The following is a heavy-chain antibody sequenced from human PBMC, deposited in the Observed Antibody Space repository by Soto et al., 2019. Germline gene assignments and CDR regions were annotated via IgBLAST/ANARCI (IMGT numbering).Heavy chain of an antibody. J-gene: IGHJ5*02. CDR3: ASVVRGTSWFDP. Sequence: SVKVSCKASGGTFSSYAISWVRQAPGQGREWMGGIIPIFGTANYAQKFQGRVTITADKSTSTAYMELSSLRSEDTAVYYCASVVRGTSWFDPWXQGTLVTVSS. CDR2: IIPIFGTA. V-gene: IGHV1-69*06. CDR1: GGTFSSYA. D-gene: IGHD3-10*01.